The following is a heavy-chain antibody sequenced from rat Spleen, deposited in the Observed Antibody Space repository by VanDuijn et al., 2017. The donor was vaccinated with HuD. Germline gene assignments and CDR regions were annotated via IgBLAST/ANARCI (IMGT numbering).Heavy chain of an antibody. D-gene: IGHD1-3*01. CDR1: GYSITSMYR. CDR3: AKTTVAYYYIMDA. CDR2: INSAGST. V-gene: IGHV3-3*01. J-gene: IGHJ4*01. Sequence: EVQLQESGPGLVKPSQYLSLTGSVTGYSITSMYRCNGIRKVTGNKWEWMGYINSAGSTNYNPSLKSRISITRDTSRNQFFLQVNSVTTEDTATYYCAKTTVAYYYIMDAWGQGASVTVSS.